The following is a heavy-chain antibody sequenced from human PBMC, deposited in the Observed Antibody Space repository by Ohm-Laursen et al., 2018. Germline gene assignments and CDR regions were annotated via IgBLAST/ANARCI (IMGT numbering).Heavy chain of an antibody. D-gene: IGHD6-13*01. Sequence: GSLRLSCSASGFTVSSNSMSWVRQAPGKGLEWVSVITGSASSTSYIDSVKGRFAISRDNSKSTLYLQMNSLRVDDTAVYYCAKTAGSGWFFDFWGQGTLVTVSS. V-gene: IGHV3-23*01. CDR2: ITGSASST. J-gene: IGHJ4*02. CDR3: AKTAGSGWFFDF. CDR1: GFTVSSNS.